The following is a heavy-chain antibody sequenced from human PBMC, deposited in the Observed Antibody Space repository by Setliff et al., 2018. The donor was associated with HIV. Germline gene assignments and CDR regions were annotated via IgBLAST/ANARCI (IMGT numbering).Heavy chain of an antibody. Sequence: GGSLRLSCATSGFTFSTHWMTWVRQAPGKGLEWVANIKQDGSEKYYVDSMKGRLTISRDNAKNSLYLQMTSLRAEDTALYFCARDPRTDSSYAWFDSWGQGTLVTVSS. J-gene: IGHJ5*01. CDR2: IKQDGSEK. CDR1: GFTFSTHW. D-gene: IGHD6-6*01. V-gene: IGHV3-7*03. CDR3: ARDPRTDSSYAWFDS.